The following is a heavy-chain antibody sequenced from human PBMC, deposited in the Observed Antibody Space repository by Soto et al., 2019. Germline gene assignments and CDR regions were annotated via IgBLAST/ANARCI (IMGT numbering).Heavy chain of an antibody. J-gene: IGHJ3*02. CDR3: ARDYDRQPKNTWALEI. CDR1: GGSISTDNW. Sequence: QVHLQESGPGLVEPSGTLSLTCAVSGGSISTDNWWTWVRQPPGKGLEWIGEIYHSGRTNYNTSLKSRVTISVDKSKNQFSLKLIAVTAADTAMYYCARDYDRQPKNTWALEIWGQGTMVTVSS. CDR2: IYHSGRT. D-gene: IGHD3-3*01. V-gene: IGHV4-4*02.